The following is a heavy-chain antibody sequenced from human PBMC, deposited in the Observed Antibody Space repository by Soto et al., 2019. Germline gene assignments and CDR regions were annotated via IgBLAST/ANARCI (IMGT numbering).Heavy chain of an antibody. Sequence: HPGGSLRLSCAASGFTFSSYAMSWVRQAPGKGLEWVSAISGSGGSTYYADSVKGRFTISRDNSKNTLYPQMNSLRAEDTAVYYCANLERHRYFDWSPPAMDVWGKGTTVTVSS. D-gene: IGHD3-9*01. V-gene: IGHV3-23*01. CDR3: ANLERHRYFDWSPPAMDV. CDR2: ISGSGGST. CDR1: GFTFSSYA. J-gene: IGHJ6*03.